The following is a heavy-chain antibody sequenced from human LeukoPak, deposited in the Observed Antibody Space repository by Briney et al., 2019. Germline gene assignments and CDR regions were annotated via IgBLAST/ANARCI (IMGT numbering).Heavy chain of an antibody. J-gene: IGHJ1*01. D-gene: IGHD1-26*01. CDR2: LNPDSGGT. Sequence: ASVKVSCKASVYPFTGYFIHWVRQAPGHGLEWMGWLNPDSGGTGYTQKFQDRVTLTRDTSINTAYMEVSSLRSDDTAVYYCARGSFSAAAPLVLDYFHHWGQGTLVTDSS. CDR3: ARGSFSAAAPLVLDYFHH. V-gene: IGHV1-2*02. CDR1: VYPFTGYF.